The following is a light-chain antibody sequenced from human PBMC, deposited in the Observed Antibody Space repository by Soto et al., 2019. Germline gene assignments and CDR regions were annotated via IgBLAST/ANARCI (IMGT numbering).Light chain of an antibody. J-gene: IGKJ4*01. CDR3: QQYNVWPLT. CDR2: VAS. V-gene: IGKV3-15*01. Sequence: EIAMTQSPATLSVSPRVTATLSRRASQSVSSDLAWYQQKPGQTPKLLIYVASTRDTGIPARFSGSGSGTEFTLTISSLQSEDFAVYYCQQYNVWPLTFGGGTKVEFK. CDR1: QSVSSD.